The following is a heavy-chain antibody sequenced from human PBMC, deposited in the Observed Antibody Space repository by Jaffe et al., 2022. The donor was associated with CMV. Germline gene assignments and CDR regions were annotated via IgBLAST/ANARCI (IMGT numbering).Heavy chain of an antibody. CDR3: ARGGENYYDSSGYYYGWFDP. CDR1: GYTFTSYD. V-gene: IGHV1-8*01. CDR2: MNPNSGNT. Sequence: QVQLVQSGAEVKKPGASVKVSCKASGYTFTSYDINWVRQATGQGLEWMGWMNPNSGNTGYAQKFQGRVTMTRNTSISTAYMELSSLRSEDTAVYYCARGGENYYDSSGYYYGWFDPWGQGTLVTVSS. D-gene: IGHD3-22*01. J-gene: IGHJ5*02.